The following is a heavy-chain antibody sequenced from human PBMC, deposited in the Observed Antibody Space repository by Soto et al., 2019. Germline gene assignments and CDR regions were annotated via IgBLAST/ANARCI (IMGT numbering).Heavy chain of an antibody. CDR3: ARDSYYYDSSGYYRRAYYYYGMDV. Sequence: VASVKVSCKASGYTFTGYYMHWVRQAPGQGLEWMGWINPNSGGTNYAQKFQGRVTMTRDTSISTAYMELSRLRSDDTAVYYCARDSYYYDSSGYYRRAYYYYGMDVWGQGTTVTAP. D-gene: IGHD3-22*01. V-gene: IGHV1-2*02. CDR1: GYTFTGYY. CDR2: INPNSGGT. J-gene: IGHJ6*02.